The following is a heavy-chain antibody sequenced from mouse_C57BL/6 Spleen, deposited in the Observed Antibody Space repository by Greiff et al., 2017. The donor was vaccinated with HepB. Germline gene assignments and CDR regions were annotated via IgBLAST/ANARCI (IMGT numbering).Heavy chain of an antibody. J-gene: IGHJ4*01. Sequence: QVQLKQSGPELVKPGASVKISCKASGYAFSSSWMNWVKQRPGKGLEWIGRIYPGDGDTNYNGKFKGKATLTADKSSSTAYMQLSSLTSEDSAVYFCARGGFYYAMDYWGQGTSVTVSS. V-gene: IGHV1-82*01. CDR3: ARGGFYYAMDY. D-gene: IGHD3-2*02. CDR1: GYAFSSSW. CDR2: IYPGDGDT.